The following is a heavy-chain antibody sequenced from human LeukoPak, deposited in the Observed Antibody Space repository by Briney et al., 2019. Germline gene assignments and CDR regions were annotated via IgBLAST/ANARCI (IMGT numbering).Heavy chain of an antibody. J-gene: IGHJ4*02. CDR2: ISGSGSST. CDR3: AKDLDIVVVPAAIFGY. Sequence: GGSLRLSCAASEFTFSSYAMSWVRQAPGKGLEWVSGISGSGSSTYYADSVKGRFTISRDNSKNTLYLQMNSLRAEDTAVYYCAKDLDIVVVPAAIFGYWGQGTLVTVSS. CDR1: EFTFSSYA. V-gene: IGHV3-23*01. D-gene: IGHD2-2*02.